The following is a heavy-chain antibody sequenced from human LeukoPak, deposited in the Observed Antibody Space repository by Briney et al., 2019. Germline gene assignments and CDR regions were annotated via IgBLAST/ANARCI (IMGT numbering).Heavy chain of an antibody. Sequence: GGSLRLSCVASGFTFSASWMTWVRQAPGKGLEWVANIKGDESEIYQLGSVTARLTVSRDNARNSLYLQMHSLRDEDSAVYYCGRSIWTLNSFTTDVWGQGTTVTVSS. V-gene: IGHV3-7*01. CDR3: GRSIWTLNSFTTDV. CDR2: IKGDESEI. D-gene: IGHD3/OR15-3a*01. CDR1: GFTFSASW. J-gene: IGHJ6*02.